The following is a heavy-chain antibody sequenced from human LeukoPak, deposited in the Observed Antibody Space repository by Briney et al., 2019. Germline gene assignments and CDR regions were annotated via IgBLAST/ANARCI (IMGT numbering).Heavy chain of an antibody. D-gene: IGHD5-24*01. V-gene: IGHV3-23*01. CDR1: GFTFSSSA. CDR3: AKVGVATIVGVIGY. J-gene: IGHJ4*02. Sequence: GGSLRLSCAASGFTFSSSAMSWVRQAPGKGLEWVSAISNNGGYTYYADSVQGRFTISRDNSKNTLYLQMNSLRAEDTAVYYCAKVGVATIVGVIGYWGQGALVTVSS. CDR2: ISNNGGYT.